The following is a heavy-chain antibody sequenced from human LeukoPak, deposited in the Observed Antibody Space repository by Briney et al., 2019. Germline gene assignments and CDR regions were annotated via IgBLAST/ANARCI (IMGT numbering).Heavy chain of an antibody. V-gene: IGHV4-31*03. CDR3: ARIVVVPAAMSSGYNWFDP. D-gene: IGHD2-2*01. Sequence: PSQTLSLTCTVSGGSISSGGYYWSWIRQHPGKGLEWIGYIYYSGSTYYNPSLKSRVTISVDTSKNQFSLKLSSVTAADTAVYYCARIVVVPAAMSSGYNWFDPWGQGTLVTVSS. CDR2: IYYSGST. CDR1: GGSISSGGYY. J-gene: IGHJ5*02.